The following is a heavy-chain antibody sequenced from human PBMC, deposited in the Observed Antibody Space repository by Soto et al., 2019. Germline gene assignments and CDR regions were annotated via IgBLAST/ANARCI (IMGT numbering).Heavy chain of an antibody. CDR3: ARGSSPPGCGGSCYSWFDP. CDR2: INPNSGGT. D-gene: IGHD2-15*01. V-gene: IGHV1-2*04. CDR1: GYTFTGYY. J-gene: IGHJ5*02. Sequence: ASVKVSCKASGYTFTGYYMHWVRQAPGQGLEWMGWINPNSGGTNYAQKFQGWVTMTRDTSISTAYMELSRLRSDDTDVYYCARGSSPPGCGGSCYSWFDPWGQGTLVTVSS.